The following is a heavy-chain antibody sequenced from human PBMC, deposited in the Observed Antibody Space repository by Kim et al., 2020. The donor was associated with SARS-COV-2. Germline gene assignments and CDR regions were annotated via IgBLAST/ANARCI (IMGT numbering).Heavy chain of an antibody. V-gene: IGHV3-21*01. D-gene: IGHD5-12*01. Sequence: YAAPVKGRVTISRDNAKNSLYLQMNSLRAEDTAVYYCARDRVATTQAYFDYWGQGTLVTVSS. CDR3: ARDRVATTQAYFDY. J-gene: IGHJ4*02.